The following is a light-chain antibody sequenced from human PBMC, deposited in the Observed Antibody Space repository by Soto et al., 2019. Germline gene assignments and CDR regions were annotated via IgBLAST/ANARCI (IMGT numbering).Light chain of an antibody. V-gene: IGKV3-20*01. CDR3: QQYGSSPPT. Sequence: EIVLTQSPGTLSLSPGERATLSCRASQSVYKNFLAWYQQKPGQAPRLLINGASTRATGIPDRFSGSGSGTDFSLTIDRLEPEDFAVYFCQQYGSSPPTFGEGTKVAVK. CDR2: GAS. J-gene: IGKJ4*01. CDR1: QSVYKNF.